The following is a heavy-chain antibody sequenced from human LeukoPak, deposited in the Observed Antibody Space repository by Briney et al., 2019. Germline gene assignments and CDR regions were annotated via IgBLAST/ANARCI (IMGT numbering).Heavy chain of an antibody. CDR1: GGSISSSSYY. V-gene: IGHV4-39*01. CDR2: MYYSGST. CDR3: ARHGAAITYYYYMDV. D-gene: IGHD5-12*01. Sequence: SETLSLTCTVSGGSISSSSYYWGWIRQPPGKGLEWIGSMYYSGSTYYNPSLKSRVTTSVDTSKNQFSLKLSSVTAADTAVYYCARHGAAITYYYYMDVWGKGTTVTVSS. J-gene: IGHJ6*03.